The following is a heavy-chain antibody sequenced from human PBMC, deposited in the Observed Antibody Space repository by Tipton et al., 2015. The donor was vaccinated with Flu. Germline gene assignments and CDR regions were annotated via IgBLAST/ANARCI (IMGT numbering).Heavy chain of an antibody. J-gene: IGHJ5*02. CDR2: INNGGSII. CDR3: SRGWFDA. V-gene: IGHV3-48*03. Sequence: QLVQSGGGLLQPGGSLRLSCAASGFTFSDYEMNWVCQAPGKGLEWISYINNGGSIIFYADSVKGRFTISRDNAKSSLYLQMNSLRVGDTALYYCSRGWFDAWGQGTLVTVSS. CDR1: GFTFSDYE.